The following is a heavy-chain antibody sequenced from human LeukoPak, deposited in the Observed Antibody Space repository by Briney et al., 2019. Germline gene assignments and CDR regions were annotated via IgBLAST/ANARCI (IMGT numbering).Heavy chain of an antibody. CDR3: ARGGTSALEWFGP. D-gene: IGHD3-3*01. V-gene: IGHV4-59*01. CDR1: GDSISSYY. Sequence: PSETLSLTCTVSGDSISSYYCSWIRQPPGKGLEWLWYIYNSGSTKYTPSLKSRVTISIDTSKNQLSLKVNSVTAADTAVYYCARGGTSALEWFGPWGQGTLVTVSS. J-gene: IGHJ5*02. CDR2: IYNSGST.